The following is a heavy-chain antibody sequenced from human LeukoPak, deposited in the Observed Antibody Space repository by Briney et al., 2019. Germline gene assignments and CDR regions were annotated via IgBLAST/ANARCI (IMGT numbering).Heavy chain of an antibody. CDR2: ISGSGGST. CDR1: GFTFSSYA. CDR3: AKDFWSSGGEGYFDL. D-gene: IGHD2-15*01. Sequence: GGSLRLSCVASGFTFSSYAMSWVRQAPGKGLEWVSAISGSGGSTYYADSVKGRFTISRDNSKNTLYLQMNSLRAEDTAVYYCAKDFWSSGGEGYFDLWGRGTLVTVSS. V-gene: IGHV3-23*01. J-gene: IGHJ2*01.